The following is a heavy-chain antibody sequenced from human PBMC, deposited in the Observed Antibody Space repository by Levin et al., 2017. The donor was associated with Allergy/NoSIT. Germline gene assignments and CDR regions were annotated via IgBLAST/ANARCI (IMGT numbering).Heavy chain of an antibody. V-gene: IGHV3-23*01. CDR2: ISGSVGST. D-gene: IGHD6-13*01. J-gene: IGHJ6*03. CDR3: AKVGSSSVYYHYYMDV. Sequence: PGGSLRLSCAASGLTFSSYSMSWVRQAPGKGLEWVATISGSVGSTYYADSVKGRFTISRDNSKNTLHLQMNSLRAEDTAVYYCAKVGSSSVYYHYYMDVWGKGTTVTVSS. CDR1: GLTFSSYS.